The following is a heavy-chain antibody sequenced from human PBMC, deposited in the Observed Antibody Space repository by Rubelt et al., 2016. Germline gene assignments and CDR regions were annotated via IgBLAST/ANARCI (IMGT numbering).Heavy chain of an antibody. Sequence: MNWVRQAPGKGLEWVSSISSSSSYIYYADSVKGRFTISRDNAKNSLYLQMNSLRAEDTAVYYCSRDGYCSGGSCSEFDYWGQGTLVTVSS. CDR2: ISSSSSYI. J-gene: IGHJ4*02. CDR3: SRDGYCSGGSCSEFDY. D-gene: IGHD2-15*01. V-gene: IGHV3-21*01.